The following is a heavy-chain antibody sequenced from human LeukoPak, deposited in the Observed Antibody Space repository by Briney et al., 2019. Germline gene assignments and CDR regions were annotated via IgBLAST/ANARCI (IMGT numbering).Heavy chain of an antibody. CDR2: IYHSGST. J-gene: IGHJ4*02. CDR1: GGSLNTYY. D-gene: IGHD1-26*01. V-gene: IGHV4-59*08. Sequence: PSETLSLTCTVSGGSLNTYYWSWIRQPPGKRLEWFGYIYHSGSTNYNPPLRSRVTMSVDTSRNQFSLRLSSVTAADTAVYYCARRASYTTSFFDYWGQGILVTVSS. CDR3: ARRASYTTSFFDY.